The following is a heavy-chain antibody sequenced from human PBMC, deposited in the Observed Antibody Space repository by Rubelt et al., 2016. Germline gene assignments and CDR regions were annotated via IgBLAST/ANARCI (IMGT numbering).Heavy chain of an antibody. Sequence: QVQLQQWGAGLLKPSETLSLTCAVYGGSFSGYYWSWIRQPPGKGLEWIGEINHSGSTNYNPSLKGGVTRSVETAKNQFYRKLSSVTAADTAVYYCASPTKGSSSGYYYYGMDVWGQGTTVTVSS. CDR3: ASPTKGSSSGYYYYGMDV. V-gene: IGHV4-34*01. J-gene: IGHJ6*02. CDR1: GGSFSGYY. CDR2: INHSGST. D-gene: IGHD6-6*01.